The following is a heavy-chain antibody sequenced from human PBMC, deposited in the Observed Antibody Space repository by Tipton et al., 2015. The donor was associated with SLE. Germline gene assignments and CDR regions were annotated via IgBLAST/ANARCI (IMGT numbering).Heavy chain of an antibody. Sequence: AVSGFTFSSSAMNWVRQAPGKGLEWVSYISSGGGSTSYADSVKGRFTISRDTSKNTLYLQMNSLRAEDTAVYYCVKEGRRITPGYWGQGTLVTVSS. V-gene: IGHV3-23*01. CDR3: VKEGRRITPGY. J-gene: IGHJ4*02. CDR1: GFTFSSSA. D-gene: IGHD5-24*01. CDR2: ISSGGGST.